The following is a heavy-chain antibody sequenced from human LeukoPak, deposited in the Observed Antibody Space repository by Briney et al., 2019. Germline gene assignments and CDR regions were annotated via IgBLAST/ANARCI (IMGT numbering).Heavy chain of an antibody. D-gene: IGHD4-17*01. V-gene: IGHV3-53*01. Sequence: GGSLRLSCTVSGFTVSSNTMSWVRQAPGKGLEWVSFIYSGGNTHYSDSVKGRFTISRDNSKNTLYLQMNSLRADDTAVYYCARRAGEYSHPYDYWGQGTLVTVSS. CDR2: IYSGGNT. J-gene: IGHJ4*02. CDR1: GFTVSSNT. CDR3: ARRAGEYSHPYDY.